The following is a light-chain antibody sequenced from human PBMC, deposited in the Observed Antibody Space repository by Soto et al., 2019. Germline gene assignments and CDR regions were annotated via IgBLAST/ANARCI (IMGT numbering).Light chain of an antibody. CDR2: EVS. J-gene: IGLJ2*01. V-gene: IGLV2-8*01. CDR1: SSDIGAYKF. Sequence: QSVLTQPPSASGSPGQSVAISCTGTSSDIGAYKFVSWYQQHPGKSPKLIIYEVSIRPSGVPDLFAGSKSGNTASLTVSGVLAEDVGDYYCSLYAGRNNVVFGGGTTLTVL. CDR3: SLYAGRNNVV.